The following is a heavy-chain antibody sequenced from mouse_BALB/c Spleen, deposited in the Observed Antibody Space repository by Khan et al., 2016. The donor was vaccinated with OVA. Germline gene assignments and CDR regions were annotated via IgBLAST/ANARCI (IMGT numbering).Heavy chain of an antibody. CDR3: ARAGWDVFAY. Sequence: QVQLKQSGPELVKPGASVEMSCKASGYTFTDYVMNWVKQRNGQGLEWIGQIYPGSDSTYYNEKFKGKATLTADRSSSTAYMQLSNLTSEDSAVYFCARAGWDVFAYWGQGTLVTVSA. CDR1: GYTFTDYV. CDR2: IYPGSDST. J-gene: IGHJ3*01. V-gene: IGHV1-77*01. D-gene: IGHD4-1*01.